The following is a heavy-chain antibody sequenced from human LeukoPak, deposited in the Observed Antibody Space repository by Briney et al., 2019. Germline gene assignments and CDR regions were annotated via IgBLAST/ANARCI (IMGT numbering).Heavy chain of an antibody. CDR3: ARASYSEGAFDI. CDR2: ISSSSSSI. Sequence: GGSLRLSCAASGFISSSYSMNWVRQAPGKGLEWVSYISSSSSSIYYADSVKGRFTISRDNAKNSLYLQMNSLRAEDTAVYYCARASYSEGAFDIWGQGTMVTVSS. CDR1: GFISSSYS. D-gene: IGHD2-21*01. V-gene: IGHV3-48*04. J-gene: IGHJ3*02.